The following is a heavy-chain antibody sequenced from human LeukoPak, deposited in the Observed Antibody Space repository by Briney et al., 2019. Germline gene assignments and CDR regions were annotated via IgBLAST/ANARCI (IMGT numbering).Heavy chain of an antibody. D-gene: IGHD3-22*01. CDR1: GFTYSSYV. CDR3: ARDWSFDSDDYYLYGFDI. Sequence: GGSLRLSCAASGFTYSSYVMSWVRQAPGTGLEWVANIRQDGSERYYADSLKGRFTISRDNAMNSLYLQMNGLRAEDTAMYYCARDWSFDSDDYYLYGFDIWGQGTRVTVSS. V-gene: IGHV3-7*01. CDR2: IRQDGSER. J-gene: IGHJ3*02.